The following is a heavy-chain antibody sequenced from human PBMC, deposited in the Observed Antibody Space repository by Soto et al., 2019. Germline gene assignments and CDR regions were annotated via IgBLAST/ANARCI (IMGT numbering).Heavy chain of an antibody. CDR2: ISGNSGTT. CDR1: GFTFSNYA. CDR3: AKGPLRVERPKDYFDY. Sequence: EVQLLDSGGGLVQPGGSLRLSCAASGFTFSNYAMTWVRQAPGQGLEWASVISGNSGTTYYADSVMGRFTISRDNSKNTLYLQMNSLRAEDTAVYYCAKGPLRVERPKDYFDYWGQGTLVTGSS. D-gene: IGHD1-26*01. J-gene: IGHJ4*02. V-gene: IGHV3-23*01.